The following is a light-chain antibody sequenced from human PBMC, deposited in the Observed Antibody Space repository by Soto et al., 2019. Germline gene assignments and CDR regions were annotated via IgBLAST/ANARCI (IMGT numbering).Light chain of an antibody. CDR2: NAS. Sequence: IVLKQSPATLSVCTGERAIISGRASQSVSTFLAWFQQKPGQPPRLLSYNASNRTTGIPARFSGSGSGTDFTLPISSLEPEDFAVYYCQQRGDWPPITFAQGTRVEIK. CDR1: QSVSTF. V-gene: IGKV3-11*01. J-gene: IGKJ5*01. CDR3: QQRGDWPPIT.